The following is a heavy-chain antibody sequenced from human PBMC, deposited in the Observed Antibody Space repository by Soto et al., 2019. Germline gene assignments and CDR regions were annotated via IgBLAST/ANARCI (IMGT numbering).Heavy chain of an antibody. D-gene: IGHD4-17*01. V-gene: IGHV1-18*01. CDR1: GYTFTEYD. J-gene: IGHJ4*02. CDR2: ISPYNGKT. CDR3: ARADYGDTKIYSFDH. Sequence: ASVKVSCKTSGYTFTEYDISWFRQAPGQGLEWMGWISPYNGKTNYIQEFQDRVTITTDTSSTTVYVDLRTLKSDDTAIYFCARADYGDTKIYSFDHWGQGTLVTVSS.